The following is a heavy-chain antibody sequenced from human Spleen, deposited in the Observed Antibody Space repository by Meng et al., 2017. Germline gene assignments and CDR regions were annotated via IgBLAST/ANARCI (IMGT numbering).Heavy chain of an antibody. D-gene: IGHD1-26*01. CDR1: GFRFDDYA. CDR3: AASGSYYGYSVY. Sequence: GGSLRLSCAASGFRFDDYAMHWVRQAPGKGLEWVSGISWNSGSIGYADSVKGRFTISRDNAKSSLYLQMTSLRAEDMALYYCAASGSYYGYSVYWGQGTLVTVSS. V-gene: IGHV3-9*03. J-gene: IGHJ4*02. CDR2: ISWNSGSI.